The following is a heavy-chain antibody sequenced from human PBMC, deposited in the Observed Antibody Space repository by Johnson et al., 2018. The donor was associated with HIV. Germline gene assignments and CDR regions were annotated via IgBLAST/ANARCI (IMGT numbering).Heavy chain of an antibody. V-gene: IGHV3-30*18. CDR3: AKDLPDIVVVPGAIDAFDI. CDR1: GFTFSSYG. D-gene: IGHD2-2*01. J-gene: IGHJ3*02. Sequence: QVQLVESGGGVVQPGRSLRLSCAASGFTFSSYGMHWVRQAPGKGLEWVAVISYDGSNKYYADSVNGRFTISSDNSKNTLYLLMSSLRAEDTAVYYCAKDLPDIVVVPGAIDAFDIWGQGTMVTVSS. CDR2: ISYDGSNK.